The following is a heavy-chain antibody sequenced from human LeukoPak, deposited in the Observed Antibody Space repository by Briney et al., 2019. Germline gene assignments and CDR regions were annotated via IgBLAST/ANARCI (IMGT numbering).Heavy chain of an antibody. J-gene: IGHJ4*02. D-gene: IGHD3-16*01. CDR1: GFTVSSTY. Sequence: GGSLRLSCVVSGFTVSSTYMSWVRQAPGKGLEWVSVIYSGGSTYYADSVKGRFTISRDNSKNTLYLQMNSLRAEDTAVYYCAKDLRSGDYWGQGTLVTVSS. CDR3: AKDLRSGDY. V-gene: IGHV3-66*01. CDR2: IYSGGST.